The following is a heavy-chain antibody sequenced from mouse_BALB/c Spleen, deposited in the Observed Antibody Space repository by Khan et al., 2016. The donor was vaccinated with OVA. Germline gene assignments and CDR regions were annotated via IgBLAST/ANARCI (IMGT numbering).Heavy chain of an antibody. Sequence: VQLQQSGAELAKPGASVKMSCKASGYTFTSYWMHWVKQRPGQGLEWIGYINPSTGYTEYNQRFKDKATLTADKSSSTAYMQLSILTSEESAVYYCANHGSSSAWLTYWGQGTLVTVSA. V-gene: IGHV1-7*01. CDR3: ANHGSSSAWLTY. CDR1: GYTFTSYW. J-gene: IGHJ3*01. CDR2: INPSTGYT. D-gene: IGHD1-1*01.